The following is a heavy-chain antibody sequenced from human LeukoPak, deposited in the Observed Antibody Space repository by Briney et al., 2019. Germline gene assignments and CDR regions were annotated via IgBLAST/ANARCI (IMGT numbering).Heavy chain of an antibody. CDR3: ARVYGGRYVFDY. V-gene: IGHV3-30*04. CDR1: GFTFSSYA. Sequence: PGGSLRLSCAASGFTFSSYAMHWVRQAPGKGLEWVAVISYDGSNKYYADSVKGRFIISRDNSKNTLYLQMNSLRAEDTAVYYCARVYGGRYVFDYWGQGTLVTVSS. CDR2: ISYDGSNK. J-gene: IGHJ4*02. D-gene: IGHD2-15*01.